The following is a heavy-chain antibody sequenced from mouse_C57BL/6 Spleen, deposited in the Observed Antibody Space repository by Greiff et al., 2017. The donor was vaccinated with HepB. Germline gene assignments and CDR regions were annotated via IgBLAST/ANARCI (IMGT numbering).Heavy chain of an antibody. J-gene: IGHJ4*01. D-gene: IGHD1-1*01. CDR1: GFTFSDYG. V-gene: IGHV5-17*01. Sequence: EVKLVESGGGLVKPGGSLKLSCAASGFTFSDYGVHWVRQAPEKGLEWVAYISSGSSTIYYADTVKGRFTISRDNAKNTLFLQMTSLRSEDTAMYYCARQTTVVADYAMDYWGQGTSVTVSS. CDR2: ISSGSSTI. CDR3: ARQTTVVADYAMDY.